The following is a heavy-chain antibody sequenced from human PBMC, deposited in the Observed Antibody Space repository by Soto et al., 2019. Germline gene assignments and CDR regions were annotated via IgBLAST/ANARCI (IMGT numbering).Heavy chain of an antibody. D-gene: IGHD5-18*01. V-gene: IGHV1-46*01. J-gene: IGHJ6*02. CDR2: INPSGGST. CDR1: GGSFSSYT. CDR3: ARDDTYVDTAMVIAPGDSYYYYYGMDV. Sequence: GASVKVSCKASGGSFSSYTISWVRQAPGQGLEWMGRINPSGGSTSYAQKFQGRVTMTRDTSTSTVYMELSSPRSEDTAVYYCARDDTYVDTAMVIAPGDSYYYYYGMDVWGQGTTVTVSS.